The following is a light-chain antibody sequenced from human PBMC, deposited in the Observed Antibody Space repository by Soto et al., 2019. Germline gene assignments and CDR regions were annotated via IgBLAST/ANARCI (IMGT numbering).Light chain of an antibody. CDR1: SSDDGGYNY. J-gene: IGLJ1*01. Sequence: QSVLTQPASVSGSPGQSITISCAGTSSDDGGYNYVSWYQQHPGKAPKLMIYEVSNRPSGVSHRFSGSKSGNSASLTISGLQAEDEADYYCSSYTSSSTLYVFGTGTKVTVL. CDR2: EVS. V-gene: IGLV2-14*01. CDR3: SSYTSSSTLYV.